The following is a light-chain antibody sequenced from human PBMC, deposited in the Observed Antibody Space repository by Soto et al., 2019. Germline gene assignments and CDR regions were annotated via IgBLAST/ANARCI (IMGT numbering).Light chain of an antibody. V-gene: IGKV2D-29*01. Sequence: DIVLTQTPLFLSVTPGQPASISCRSTQSLLHRDGKTYFYWFLQKAGQPPQLLIYEVSNRFSGVSDRLSASGSGTDFTLKISRVEADDVGIYYCMQSIKLPYTLGQGTQLEIK. CDR2: EVS. CDR3: MQSIKLPYT. J-gene: IGKJ2*01. CDR1: QSLLHRDGKTY.